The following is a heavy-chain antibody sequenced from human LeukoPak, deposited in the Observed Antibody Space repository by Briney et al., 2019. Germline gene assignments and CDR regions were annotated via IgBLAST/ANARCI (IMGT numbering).Heavy chain of an antibody. J-gene: IGHJ4*01. CDR2: INPNTDGT. Sequence: ASVKVSCKTSGYTFIDYYIHWVRQAPGQGLEWMGWINPNTDGTNYSQKFQGRVTVTRDTSVSTAYMELSRLRSDDTAVYYCARGGDYDYGDPNFDLWGHGTLVTVSS. V-gene: IGHV1-2*02. CDR1: GYTFIDYY. D-gene: IGHD4-17*01. CDR3: ARGGDYDYGDPNFDL.